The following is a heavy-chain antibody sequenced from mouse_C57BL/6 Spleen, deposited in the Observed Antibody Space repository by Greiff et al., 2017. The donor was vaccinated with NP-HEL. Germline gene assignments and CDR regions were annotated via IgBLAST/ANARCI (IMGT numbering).Heavy chain of an antibody. D-gene: IGHD3-2*02. V-gene: IGHV1-64*01. CDR1: GYTFTSYW. CDR2: IHPNSGST. Sequence: VQLQQPGAELIKPGASVKLSCKASGYTFTSYWMHWVKQRPGQGLEWIGMIHPNSGSTNYNEKFKSKATLTVDKSSSTAYMQLSSLTSEDSAVYYCARGGDSSGHWYFDVWGTGTTVTVSS. CDR3: ARGGDSSGHWYFDV. J-gene: IGHJ1*03.